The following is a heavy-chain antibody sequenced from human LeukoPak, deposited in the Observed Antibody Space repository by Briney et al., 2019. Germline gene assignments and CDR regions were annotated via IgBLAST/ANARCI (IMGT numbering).Heavy chain of an antibody. CDR1: GYTFTGYH. D-gene: IGHD4-11*01. Sequence: ASVKVSCKASGYTFTGYHMHLVRQAPGQGLEWMGWINPNSGGTNYAQKFQGRVTMTRDTSITTAYMELSRLSSDDTDVYYGGRHPGHVTKDWYFDLWVGGSLVTVSS. CDR3: GRHPGHVTKDWYFDL. J-gene: IGHJ2*01. V-gene: IGHV1-2*02. CDR2: INPNSGGT.